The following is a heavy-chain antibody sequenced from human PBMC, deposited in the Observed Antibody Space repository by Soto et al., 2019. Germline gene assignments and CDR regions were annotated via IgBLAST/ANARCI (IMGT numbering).Heavy chain of an antibody. Sequence: EVQLVESGGGLVQPGGSLRLSCTASGFTFTTYTMNWVRQAPGKGLEWVSYISSSSGTIYYADSVKGRFTISRDNAKNSLYLQMNSLKGEDTAVYYCARSFDYWGQGTLVTVSS. CDR3: ARSFDY. CDR2: ISSSSGTI. V-gene: IGHV3-48*01. J-gene: IGHJ4*02. CDR1: GFTFTTYT.